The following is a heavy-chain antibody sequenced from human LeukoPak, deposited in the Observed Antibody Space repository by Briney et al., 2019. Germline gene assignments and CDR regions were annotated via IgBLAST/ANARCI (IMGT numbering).Heavy chain of an antibody. J-gene: IGHJ6*02. Sequence: GGSLRLSCAASGFIFSSYSMSWVRQAPGKGLEWVSVITGSGGNTYYADSVKGRYTISKDNSKNTVYLQMSSLRVDDTAVYYCAKAASSSWPSYYYGMDVWGQGTTVTVSS. CDR1: GFIFSSYS. D-gene: IGHD6-13*01. V-gene: IGHV3-23*01. CDR2: ITGSGGNT. CDR3: AKAASSSWPSYYYGMDV.